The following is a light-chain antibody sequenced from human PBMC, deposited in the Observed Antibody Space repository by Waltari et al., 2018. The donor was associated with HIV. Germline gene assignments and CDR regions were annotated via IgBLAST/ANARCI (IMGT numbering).Light chain of an antibody. CDR2: GNH. CDR1: SSNIGTKT. Sequence: QSVLTQPPSASGTPGQRVTISCSGSSSNIGTKTVNWYQQLPGSAPNFLMYGNHARPSGVPDRFSGSKSGTSASRAISGLRAEDEADYYCAAWDDSRNAWVFGGGTKVTVL. CDR3: AAWDDSRNAWV. V-gene: IGLV1-44*01. J-gene: IGLJ3*02.